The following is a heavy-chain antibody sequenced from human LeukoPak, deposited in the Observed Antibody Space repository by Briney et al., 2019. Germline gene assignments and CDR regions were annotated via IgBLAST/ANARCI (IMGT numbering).Heavy chain of an antibody. CDR1: GYTFTGYY. Sequence: ASVRVSCKASGYTFTGYYMHWVRQAPGQGLEWMGWINPHTGGTNYAQKFQGRVTMTRDTSISTAYMELGGLTSDDTAVYYCARPYCSGGSCHDYFDYWGQGTLVTVSS. CDR2: INPHTGGT. V-gene: IGHV1-2*02. CDR3: ARPYCSGGSCHDYFDY. J-gene: IGHJ4*02. D-gene: IGHD2-15*01.